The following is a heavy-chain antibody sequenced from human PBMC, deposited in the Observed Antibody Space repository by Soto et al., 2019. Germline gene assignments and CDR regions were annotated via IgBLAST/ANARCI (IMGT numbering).Heavy chain of an antibody. CDR3: VKDEDYGPPIGFDY. Sequence: GGSLRLSCAASGFTFSSYAMSWVRQAPGKGLEWVSGISGSGGSTYYADSVKGRFTISRDHSKNTLYLQLNSLRAEDTAVYYCVKDEDYGPPIGFDYWGLGTLVSVSS. J-gene: IGHJ4*02. CDR2: ISGSGGST. V-gene: IGHV3-23*01. CDR1: GFTFSSYA. D-gene: IGHD4-17*01.